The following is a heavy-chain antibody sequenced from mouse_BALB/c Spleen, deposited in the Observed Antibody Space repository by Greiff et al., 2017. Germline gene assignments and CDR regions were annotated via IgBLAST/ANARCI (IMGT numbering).Heavy chain of an antibody. V-gene: IGHV14-4*02. CDR1: GFNIKDYY. CDR2: IDPENGDT. Sequence: VQLKESGAELVRSGATVKLSCTASGFNIKDYYMHWVKQRPEQGLEWIGWIDPENGDTEYAPKFQGKATMTADTSSNTAYLQLSSLTSEDTAVYCCTTAEGWFAYWGQGTLVTVSA. D-gene: IGHD1-2*01. J-gene: IGHJ3*01. CDR3: TTAEGWFAY.